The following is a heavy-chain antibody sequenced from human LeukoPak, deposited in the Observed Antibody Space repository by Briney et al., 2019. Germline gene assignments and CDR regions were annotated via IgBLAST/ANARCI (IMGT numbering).Heavy chain of an antibody. V-gene: IGHV3-21*01. CDR2: ISTSSSYL. Sequence: GGSLRLSCAVSGFTLSRHSINWVRQAPGRGLEWVSSISTSSSYLNYADSVKGRFTISRDNARNSVFLQMNSLRAEDTAVYYCARQRVGFFRSWGQGTLVAVSS. CDR3: ARQRVGFFRS. CDR1: GFTLSRHS. J-gene: IGHJ5*02. D-gene: IGHD2-15*01.